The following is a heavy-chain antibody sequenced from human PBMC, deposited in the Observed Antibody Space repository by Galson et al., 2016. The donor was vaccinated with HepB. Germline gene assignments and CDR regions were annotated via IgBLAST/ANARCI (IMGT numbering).Heavy chain of an antibody. Sequence: SLRLSCAASGFTFSKHGMSWVRQAPGKGLEWVSTLSGGGDKTYYADSVKGRFTISRDNSKNTLDLQMNSLRAEDTAVYYCAKDRALIWFGELFSGMDVWGQGTTVTVSS. CDR1: GFTFSKHG. CDR2: LSGGGDKT. J-gene: IGHJ6*02. V-gene: IGHV3-23*01. D-gene: IGHD3-10*01. CDR3: AKDRALIWFGELFSGMDV.